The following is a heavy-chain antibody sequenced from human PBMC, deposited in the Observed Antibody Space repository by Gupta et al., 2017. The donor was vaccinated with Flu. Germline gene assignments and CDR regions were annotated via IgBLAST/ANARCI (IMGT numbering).Heavy chain of an antibody. Sequence: EGQLLQSGGDLVQPGGSLRPSCVASGFTFRTYAITWVRQAPGKGLEWVSSISGSGDRTNYADSVKGRFTISRDNSKNTVFLQMSGLRAEDTALYYCAKDCSGNACYPTPDFWGQGALVTVSA. CDR1: GFTFRTYA. D-gene: IGHD2-15*01. V-gene: IGHV3-23*01. J-gene: IGHJ4*02. CDR3: AKDCSGNACYPTPDF. CDR2: ISGSGDRT.